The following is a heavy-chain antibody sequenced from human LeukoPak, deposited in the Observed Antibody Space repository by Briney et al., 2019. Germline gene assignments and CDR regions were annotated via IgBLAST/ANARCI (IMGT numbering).Heavy chain of an antibody. CDR3: ARSSGRGI. V-gene: IGHV4-34*01. Sequence: PSETLSLTCAVYGGSFSGYYWSWIPQPPGKGLEWIGEINHSGSTNYNPSLKSRVTISVDTSKNQFSLKLSSVTAADTAVYYCARSSGRGIWGQGTLVTVSS. D-gene: IGHD3-22*01. CDR2: INHSGST. CDR1: GGSFSGYY. J-gene: IGHJ4*02.